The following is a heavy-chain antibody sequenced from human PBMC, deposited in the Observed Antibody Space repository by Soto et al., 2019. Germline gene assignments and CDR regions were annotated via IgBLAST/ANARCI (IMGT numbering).Heavy chain of an antibody. J-gene: IGHJ5*02. CDR1: GFTFSSYG. Sequence: QVQLVESGGGVVQPGRSLRLSCAASGFTFSSYGMHWVRQAPGKGLEWVAVIWYDGSNKYYADSVKGRFTSSRDNSKNTLYRQMNCLRAEDTAVYYCARQVQWLSSGNDHWGQGILVAVSS. V-gene: IGHV3-33*01. D-gene: IGHD6-19*01. CDR2: IWYDGSNK. CDR3: ARQVQWLSSGNDH.